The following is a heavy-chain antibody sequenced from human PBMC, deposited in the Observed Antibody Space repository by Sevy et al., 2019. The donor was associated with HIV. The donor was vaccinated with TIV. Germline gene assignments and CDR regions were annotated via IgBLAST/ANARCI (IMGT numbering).Heavy chain of an antibody. CDR1: GGTFRNYD. CDR3: ARESTDNWFDP. Sequence: ASVKVSCKASGGTFRNYDITWVRQAPGQGLEWMGGIIPMFGTTNYAQKFQGRVTITADESTRTVYMELRSLTSEDTAVYYCARESTDNWFDPWGQGTLVTVSS. D-gene: IGHD4-17*01. J-gene: IGHJ5*02. V-gene: IGHV1-69*13. CDR2: IIPMFGTT.